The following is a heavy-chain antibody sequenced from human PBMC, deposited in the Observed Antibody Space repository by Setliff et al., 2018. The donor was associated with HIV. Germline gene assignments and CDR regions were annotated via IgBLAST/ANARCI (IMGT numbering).Heavy chain of an antibody. D-gene: IGHD2-2*02. CDR2: ISSGGGTI. J-gene: IGHJ3*02. Sequence: GGSLRLSCAASGFTFSNYEMSWVRHAPGKGLEWVSYISSGGGTIYYADSVKGRFTISRDNAKNSLYLQMNSLRAEDTAIYYCAREVTRYSQDYALDIWGQGTMVTVSS. V-gene: IGHV3-48*03. CDR1: GFTFSNYE. CDR3: AREVTRYSQDYALDI.